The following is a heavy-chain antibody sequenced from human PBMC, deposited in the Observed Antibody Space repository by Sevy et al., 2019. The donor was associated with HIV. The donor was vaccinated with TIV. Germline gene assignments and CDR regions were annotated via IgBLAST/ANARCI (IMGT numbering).Heavy chain of an antibody. Sequence: GGSLRLSCAASGFTFSSYWMSWVRQAPGKGLEWVANIKQDGSEKYYVDSVKGRFTIPRDNAKNSLYLQMNSLRAEDTAVYYCARPRDYYGSGAFDIWGQGTMVTVSS. CDR3: ARPRDYYGSGAFDI. CDR2: IKQDGSEK. J-gene: IGHJ3*02. D-gene: IGHD3-10*01. CDR1: GFTFSSYW. V-gene: IGHV3-7*03.